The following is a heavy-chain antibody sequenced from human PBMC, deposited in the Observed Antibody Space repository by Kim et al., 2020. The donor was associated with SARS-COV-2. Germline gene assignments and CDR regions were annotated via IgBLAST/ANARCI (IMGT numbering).Heavy chain of an antibody. Sequence: SETLSLTCAVYGGSFSGYYWSWIRQPPGKGLEWIGEINHSGSTNYNPSLKSRVTISVDTSKNQFSLKLSSVTAADTAVYYCARGPGYCSGGSCYGYYFD. CDR1: GGSFSGYY. V-gene: IGHV4-34*01. D-gene: IGHD2-15*01. CDR3: ARGPGYCSGGSCYGYYFD. J-gene: IGHJ4*01. CDR2: INHSGST.